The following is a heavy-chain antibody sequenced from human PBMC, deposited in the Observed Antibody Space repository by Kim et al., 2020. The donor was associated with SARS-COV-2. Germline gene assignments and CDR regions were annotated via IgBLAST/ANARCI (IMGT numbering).Heavy chain of an antibody. CDR1: GGSISSGGYY. D-gene: IGHD4-17*01. CDR2: IYYSGST. V-gene: IGHV4-31*03. CDR3: AGGSQRHIYGGNPAVWLDP. J-gene: IGHJ5*02. Sequence: SETLSLTCTVSGGSISSGGYYWSWIRQHPGKGWEWIGYIYYSGSTYYNPSLKSRVTISVATSKNQFSLKLSPVTAADTAVYYGAGGSQRHIYGGNPAVWLDPGGQGTLATVSS.